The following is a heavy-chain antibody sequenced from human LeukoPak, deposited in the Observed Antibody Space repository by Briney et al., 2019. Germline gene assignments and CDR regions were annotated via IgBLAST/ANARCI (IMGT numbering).Heavy chain of an antibody. CDR2: INHSGST. CDR3: AIAAAGISN. Sequence: SETLSLTCAVYGGSFSGYYWSWIRQPPGKGLEWIGEINHSGSTNYNPSLKSRVTISVDTSKNQFSLKLSSVTAADTAVYYWAIAAAGISNWGQGTLVTVSS. D-gene: IGHD6-13*01. CDR1: GGSFSGYY. J-gene: IGHJ4*02. V-gene: IGHV4-34*01.